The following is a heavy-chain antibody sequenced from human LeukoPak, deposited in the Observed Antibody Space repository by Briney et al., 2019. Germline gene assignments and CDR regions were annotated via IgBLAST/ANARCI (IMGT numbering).Heavy chain of an antibody. J-gene: IGHJ4*02. CDR1: GFSFSNFG. CDR3: ARSISVTTRSDFDY. CDR2: IRYDGSAQ. Sequence: GGSLRLSCGATGFSFSNFGMHWVRQAPGKGLEWVAYIRYDGSAQYYVDSVKGRFTISRDNSKRTLYLQMNILRAEDTAVYYCARSISVTTRSDFDYWGQGTLVTVSS. V-gene: IGHV3-30*02. D-gene: IGHD4-17*01.